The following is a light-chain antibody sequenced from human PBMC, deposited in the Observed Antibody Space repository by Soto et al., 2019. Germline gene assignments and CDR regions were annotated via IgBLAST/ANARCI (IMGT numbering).Light chain of an antibody. CDR3: QLDGSSIT. CDR2: GAS. CDR1: QSVSTN. Sequence: DIVMTQSPATLSVSPGERATLSCRSSQSVSTNLAWHHQTPSRAPRLLIYGASSSAAGIPDRFSGSGSGTDFTLTISRLEPEDFAVYYCQLDGSSITFGQGTRLESK. J-gene: IGKJ5*01. V-gene: IGKV3-20*01.